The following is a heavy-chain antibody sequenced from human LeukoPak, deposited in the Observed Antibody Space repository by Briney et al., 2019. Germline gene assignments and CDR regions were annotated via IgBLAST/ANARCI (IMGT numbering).Heavy chain of an antibody. Sequence: SETLSLTCTVSGGSISSYYWSWIRQPPGKGLEWIGYIYYSGSTNYNPSLKSRVTISVDTSKNQFSLKLSSVTAADTAVYYWARAQQLTVHIDYWGQGTLVTVSS. CDR1: GGSISSYY. CDR3: ARAQQLTVHIDY. CDR2: IYYSGST. D-gene: IGHD6-13*01. J-gene: IGHJ4*02. V-gene: IGHV4-59*08.